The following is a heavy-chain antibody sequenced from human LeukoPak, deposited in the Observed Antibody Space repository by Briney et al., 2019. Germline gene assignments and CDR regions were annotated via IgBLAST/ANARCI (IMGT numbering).Heavy chain of an antibody. V-gene: IGHV4-59*08. CDR1: GGSISSYY. D-gene: IGHD5-18*01. J-gene: IGHJ4*02. Sequence: SETRSLTCTVSGGSISSYYWSWIRQPPGKGLEWIGYIYYSGSTNYNPSLKSRVTISVDTSKNQFSLKLSSVAAADTAVYYCARHGDGYSYGEFDYWGQGTLVTVSS. CDR3: ARHGDGYSYGEFDY. CDR2: IYYSGST.